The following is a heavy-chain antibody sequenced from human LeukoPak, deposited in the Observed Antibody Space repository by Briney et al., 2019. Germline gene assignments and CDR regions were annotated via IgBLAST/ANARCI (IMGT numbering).Heavy chain of an antibody. V-gene: IGHV4-61*02. CDR1: GDSIRSGTYY. CDR2: IYTSGST. J-gene: IGHJ4*02. D-gene: IGHD1-26*01. CDR3: ARGVGATRIDY. Sequence: SQTLSLTCSVSGDSIRSGTYYWSWIRQPAGKGLEWIGRIYTSGSTGYNPSLKSRVTISVDTSKNQFSLKLTSVTAADTAVYYCARGVGATRIDYWGQGTLVTVSS.